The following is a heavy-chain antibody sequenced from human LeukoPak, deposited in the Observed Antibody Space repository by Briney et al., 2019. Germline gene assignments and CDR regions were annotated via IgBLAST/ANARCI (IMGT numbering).Heavy chain of an antibody. CDR3: ARDNNGWPPKLYSMDV. Sequence: PSETLSLTCAVSGVSINLYYWNWVRQPAGKGLEWIGRMYAGGNTNYNPSLKSRVTMSVDTSKNLFFLNLDSVTAADTAVYFCARDNNGWPPKLYSMDVWGQGTTVTVSS. CDR1: GVSINLYY. D-gene: IGHD6-19*01. V-gene: IGHV4-4*07. CDR2: MYAGGNT. J-gene: IGHJ6*02.